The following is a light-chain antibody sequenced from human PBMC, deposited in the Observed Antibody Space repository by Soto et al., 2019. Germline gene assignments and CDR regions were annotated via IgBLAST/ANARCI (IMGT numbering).Light chain of an antibody. J-gene: IGLJ1*01. V-gene: IGLV2-23*01. Sequence: QSVLAQPASVSGSPGQSITISCTGTSSDVGAYNLVSWYQQHPGKAPKLIIYDGNKRPSGVSYRFSASKSGNTASLTISRLQAEDEADYYCCSYAGLSTPYGFGTGTKVTVL. CDR1: SSDVGAYNL. CDR3: CSYAGLSTPYG. CDR2: DGN.